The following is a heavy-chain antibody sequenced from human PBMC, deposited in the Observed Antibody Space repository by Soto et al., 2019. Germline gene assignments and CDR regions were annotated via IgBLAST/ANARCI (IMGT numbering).Heavy chain of an antibody. J-gene: IGHJ6*03. Sequence: ASETLSLTCAVYGGSFSGYYWSWIRQPPGKGLEWIGEINHSGSTNYNPSLKSRVTISVDTSKNQFSLKLSSVTAADTAVYYCARGVEVYYYYYMDVWGKGTTVTVSS. CDR3: ARGVEVYYYYYMDV. CDR1: GGSFSGYY. CDR2: INHSGST. D-gene: IGHD2-15*01. V-gene: IGHV4-34*01.